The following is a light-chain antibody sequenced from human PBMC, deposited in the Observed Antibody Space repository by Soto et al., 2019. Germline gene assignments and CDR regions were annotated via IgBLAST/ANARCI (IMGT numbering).Light chain of an antibody. V-gene: IGLV1-44*01. CDR2: SNN. Sequence: QPVLTQPPSASGTPGQRVTISCSGSSSNIGSHTINWYQQIPGTAPKLLIYSNNQRPSGVPDRFSGSKSGTSASLAISVLQSEDEADYFCAAWDDSLNGPVFGGGTKLTVL. CDR3: AAWDDSLNGPV. CDR1: SSNIGSHT. J-gene: IGLJ2*01.